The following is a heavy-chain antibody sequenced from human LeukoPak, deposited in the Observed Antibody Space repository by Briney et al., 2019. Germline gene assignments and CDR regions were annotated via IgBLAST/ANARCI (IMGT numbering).Heavy chain of an antibody. V-gene: IGHV4-4*07. CDR1: GGSISSYY. Sequence: PSETLSLTCTVSGGSISSYYWSWIRQPAGKGLEWIGRIYTSGSTNYNPSLKSRVTISVDKSKSQFSLKLSSVTAADTAVYYCARLKLTDNWFDPWGKGTLVTVSS. J-gene: IGHJ5*02. CDR3: ARLKLTDNWFDP. CDR2: IYTSGST. D-gene: IGHD5-24*01.